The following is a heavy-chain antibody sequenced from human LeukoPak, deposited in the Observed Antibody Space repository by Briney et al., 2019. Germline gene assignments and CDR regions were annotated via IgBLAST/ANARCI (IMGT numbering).Heavy chain of an antibody. Sequence: PGGSLRLSCAASGFTFSSYWMSWVRQAPGKGLEWVANIKQNGSERDYVDSVKGRFIISRDNAKNSLYLQMNSLRAEDMAVYYCADPGVGYWGQGTLVTVSS. D-gene: IGHD2-8*01. CDR3: ADPGVGY. J-gene: IGHJ4*02. CDR2: IKQNGSER. V-gene: IGHV3-7*01. CDR1: GFTFSSYW.